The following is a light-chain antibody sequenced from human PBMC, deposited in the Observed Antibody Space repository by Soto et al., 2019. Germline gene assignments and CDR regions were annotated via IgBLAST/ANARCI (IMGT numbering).Light chain of an antibody. J-gene: IGKJ2*01. Sequence: DIVMTQTPLSSPVTLGQPASISCRSSQSLVHSDGNTYLSWFQQRPGQPPRLLIYMISNRFSGVPDRFSGSGAETDFTLKISRVEAEDVGVYYCMQATQAYTFGQGTKLEIK. CDR1: QSLVHSDGNTY. V-gene: IGKV2-24*01. CDR3: MQATQAYT. CDR2: MIS.